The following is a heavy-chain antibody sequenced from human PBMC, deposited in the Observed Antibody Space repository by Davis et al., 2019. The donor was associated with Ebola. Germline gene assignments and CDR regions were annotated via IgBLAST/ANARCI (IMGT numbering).Heavy chain of an antibody. V-gene: IGHV4-39*01. Sequence: PSETLSLTCTVSGGSISSSSYYWGWIRQPPGKGLEWIGSIYYSGSTYYNPSLKSRVTISVDTSKNQFSLKLSSVTAADTAVYYCASLTKTTVVTGFDYWGQGTLVTVSS. J-gene: IGHJ4*02. CDR2: IYYSGST. CDR1: GGSISSSSYY. CDR3: ASLTKTTVVTGFDY. D-gene: IGHD4-23*01.